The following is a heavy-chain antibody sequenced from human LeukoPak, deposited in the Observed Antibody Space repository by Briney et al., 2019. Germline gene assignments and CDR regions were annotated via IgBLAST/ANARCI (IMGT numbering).Heavy chain of an antibody. V-gene: IGHV4-39*01. CDR1: GGSISSSSYY. CDR2: IYYSGTT. CDR3: ARYVATRGYSFDY. J-gene: IGHJ4*02. Sequence: PSETLSLTCTVSGGSISSSSYYWGWVRQPPGKGPEWIGTIYYSGTTYYNPSLKSRVTVSVDTSKNQFSLRLSSVTAADTAVYFCARYVATRGYSFDYWGQGTLVTVSS. D-gene: IGHD4-23*01.